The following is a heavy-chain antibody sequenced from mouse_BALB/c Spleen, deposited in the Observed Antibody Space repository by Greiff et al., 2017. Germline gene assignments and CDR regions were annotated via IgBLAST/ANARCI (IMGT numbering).Heavy chain of an antibody. Sequence: VKVEESGAELVRPGSSVKISCKASGYAFSSYWMNWVKQRPGQGLEWIGQIYPGDGDTNYNGKFKGKATLTADKSSSTAYMQLSSLTSEDSAVYFCARGEGRRGFAYWGQGTLVTVSA. CDR2: IYPGDGDT. CDR3: ARGEGRRGFAY. V-gene: IGHV1-80*01. J-gene: IGHJ3*01. CDR1: GYAFSSYW. D-gene: IGHD2-14*01.